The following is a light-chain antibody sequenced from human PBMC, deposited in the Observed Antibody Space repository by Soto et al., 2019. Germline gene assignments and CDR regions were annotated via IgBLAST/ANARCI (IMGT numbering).Light chain of an antibody. V-gene: IGKV3-20*01. CDR1: QSVSRSY. J-gene: IGKJ5*01. Sequence: EIVLTQSPGTLSLSPGERATLSCRASQSVSRSYLAWYQQKPGQAPRLLIYGASSRATGIPDRFSGSGSGTDFTLTISRLEPEEFAVYYCHQYGSSPQTFGQGTRLEIK. CDR3: HQYGSSPQT. CDR2: GAS.